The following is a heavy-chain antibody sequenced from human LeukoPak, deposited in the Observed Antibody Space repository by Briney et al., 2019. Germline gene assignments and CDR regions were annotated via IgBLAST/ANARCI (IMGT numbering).Heavy chain of an antibody. V-gene: IGHV1-2*04. J-gene: IGHJ6*02. CDR3: AREAAGLDYYYYGMDV. Sequence: GASVKVSCKASGYTFTGYYMHWVRQAPGQGLEWMGWINPNSGGTNYAQKFQGWVTMTRDTSISTAYMELSRLRSDDTAVYYCAREAAGLDYYYYGMDVWGQGTTVTVSS. CDR2: INPNSGGT. D-gene: IGHD6-13*01. CDR1: GYTFTGYY.